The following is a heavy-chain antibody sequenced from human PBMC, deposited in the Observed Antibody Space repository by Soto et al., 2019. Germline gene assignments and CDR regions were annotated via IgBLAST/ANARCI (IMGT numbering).Heavy chain of an antibody. Sequence: EVQLVESGGGLVQPGGSLRLSCAASGFTFSSYSMNWVRQAPGKGLEWVSYISSSSSTIYYADSVKGRFTISRDNAKNSLYLQMNSLRDEDTAVYYCAGDDGSVVTANYYYYGMDVWGQGTTVTVSS. CDR3: AGDDGSVVTANYYYYGMDV. CDR1: GFTFSSYS. J-gene: IGHJ6*02. D-gene: IGHD2-21*02. CDR2: ISSSSSTI. V-gene: IGHV3-48*02.